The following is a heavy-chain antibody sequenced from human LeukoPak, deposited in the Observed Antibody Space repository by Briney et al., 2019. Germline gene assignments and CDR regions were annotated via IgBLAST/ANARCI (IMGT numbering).Heavy chain of an antibody. CDR1: GGSFSGYY. D-gene: IGHD4-17*01. CDR2: INHSGST. CDR3: AREYGDYTPFDY. V-gene: IGHV4-34*01. J-gene: IGHJ4*02. Sequence: KPSETLSLTCAVYGGSFSGYYWSWIRQPPGKGLEWIGEINHSGSTNYNPSLKSRATISVDTSKNQFSLKLSSVTAADTAVYYCAREYGDYTPFDYWGQGTLVTVSS.